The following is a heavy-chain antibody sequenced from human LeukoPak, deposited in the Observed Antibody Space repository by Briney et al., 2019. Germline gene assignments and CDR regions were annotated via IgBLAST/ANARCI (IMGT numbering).Heavy chain of an antibody. D-gene: IGHD3-16*01. CDR3: AKARRSGGVSQFDS. J-gene: IGHJ4*02. CDR2: ISGSGGST. V-gene: IGHV3-23*01. Sequence: GGSLRLSCAASGFTFSSYAMSWVRQAPGKGLEWVSGISGSGGSTYYGDSVKGRFTISRDNCQSTLYLQMNSLRAEDTAVYYCAKARRSGGVSQFDSWGQGTLVTVSS. CDR1: GFTFSSYA.